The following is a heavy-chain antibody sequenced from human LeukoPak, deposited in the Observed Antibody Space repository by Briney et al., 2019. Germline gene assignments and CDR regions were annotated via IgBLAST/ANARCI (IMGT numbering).Heavy chain of an antibody. J-gene: IGHJ4*02. CDR3: AKDHYWSIDY. Sequence: GGSLRLSCAASGFTFSSYWMSWVRQAPGKGLEWVANIKQDGSEKYYVDSVKGRFTISRDIAKNTLYLQMNSLRAEDTGVYYCAKDHYWSIDYWGRGTLVTVSS. D-gene: IGHD3-3*01. V-gene: IGHV3-7*01. CDR1: GFTFSSYW. CDR2: IKQDGSEK.